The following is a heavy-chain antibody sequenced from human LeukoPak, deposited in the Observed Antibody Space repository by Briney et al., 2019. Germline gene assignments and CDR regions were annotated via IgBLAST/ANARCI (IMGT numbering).Heavy chain of an antibody. J-gene: IGHJ4*02. CDR1: GFTFSSYG. D-gene: IGHD4-17*01. Sequence: SGGSLRLSCAASGFTFSSYGMHWVRQAPGKGLEWVAFIRYDGSNKYYADSVKGRFTISRDNSKNTLYMQMNSLRAEDTAVYYCATLTTVTNWGQGTLVTASS. CDR2: IRYDGSNK. CDR3: ATLTTVTN. V-gene: IGHV3-30*02.